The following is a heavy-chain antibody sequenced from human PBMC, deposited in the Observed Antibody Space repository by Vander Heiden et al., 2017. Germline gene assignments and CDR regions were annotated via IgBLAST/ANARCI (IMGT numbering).Heavy chain of an antibody. J-gene: IGHJ4*02. D-gene: IGHD6-25*01. CDR3: ARRGRLPFDY. V-gene: IGHV4-34*02. CDR1: GGSFSGYY. CDR2: INESGST. Sequence: QVQLPQWGAGLLKPSETRSLTCAVHGGSFSGYYWTWIRQPPGKGLEWIGEINESGSTNYNPSLKSRVTISGDTSKNQFSLRLTSVTAADTAVYYCARRGRLPFDYWGQGTLVTVSS.